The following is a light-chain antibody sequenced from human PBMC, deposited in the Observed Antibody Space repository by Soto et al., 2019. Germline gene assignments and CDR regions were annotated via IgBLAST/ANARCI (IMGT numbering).Light chain of an antibody. Sequence: QSVLTQPPSVSGAPGQRVTISCTGSSSNIGAGYDVHWYQQLPGTAPKLLIYGNSNRPSGVPDRFSGSKSGTSASLAITGLQAEDEAYYCCQSYDSLLSVVFGGGTKVTVL. CDR1: SSNIGAGYD. CDR3: QSYDSLLSVV. CDR2: GNS. J-gene: IGLJ2*01. V-gene: IGLV1-40*01.